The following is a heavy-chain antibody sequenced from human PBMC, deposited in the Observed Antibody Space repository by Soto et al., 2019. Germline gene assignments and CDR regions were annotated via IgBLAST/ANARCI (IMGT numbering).Heavy chain of an antibody. Sequence: PGGSLRLSCAASGFTFSSYWMSWVRQAPGKGLEWVANIKQDGSEKYYVDSVKGRFTISRDNAKNSLYLQMNSLRAEDTAVYYCAREAAFYYYYYMDVWGKGTTVTVS. CDR1: GFTFSSYW. V-gene: IGHV3-7*03. J-gene: IGHJ6*03. CDR2: IKQDGSEK. D-gene: IGHD6-13*01. CDR3: AREAAFYYYYYMDV.